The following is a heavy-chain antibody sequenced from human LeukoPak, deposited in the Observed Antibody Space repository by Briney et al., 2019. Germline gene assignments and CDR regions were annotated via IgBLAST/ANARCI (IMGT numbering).Heavy chain of an antibody. V-gene: IGHV1-2*02. D-gene: IGHD2-2*01. J-gene: IGHJ6*03. CDR1: GYTFTGYY. CDR2: INPNSGGT. CDR3: ARDGDHGYCSSTSCYGDYYYYYMDV. Sequence: GASVKVSCKASGYTFTGYYMHWVRQAPGQGLEWMGWINPNSGGTNYAQKFQGRVTMTRDTSISTAYMELSRLRSDDTAVYYCARDGDHGYCSSTSCYGDYYYYYMDVWGKGTTVTISS.